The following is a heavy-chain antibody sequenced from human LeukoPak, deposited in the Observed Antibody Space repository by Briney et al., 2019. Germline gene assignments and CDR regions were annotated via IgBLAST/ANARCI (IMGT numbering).Heavy chain of an antibody. CDR3: ARARGAYDSSGYYADY. CDR1: GGTFSSYA. Sequence: ASVKVSCKASGGTFSSYAISWVRQAPGQGLEWMGRIIPILGIANYAQKFQGRVTITADKSTSTAYMELSSLRSEDMAEYYCARARGAYDSSGYYADYWGQGTLVTVSS. D-gene: IGHD3-22*01. J-gene: IGHJ4*02. CDR2: IIPILGIA. V-gene: IGHV1-69*04.